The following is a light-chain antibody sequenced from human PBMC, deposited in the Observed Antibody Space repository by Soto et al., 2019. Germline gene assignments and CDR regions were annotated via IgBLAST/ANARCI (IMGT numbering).Light chain of an antibody. Sequence: QSALTQPRSVSGSPGQSVTISCTGTTGDVGAYNFVSWYQHHPGKAPKLMIYDASKRPSGVPDRFSASKSGNTASLTISGLQAEDEADYYCCSYAGSFTWVFGGGTQVTVL. CDR3: CSYAGSFTWV. J-gene: IGLJ3*02. CDR1: TGDVGAYNF. V-gene: IGLV2-11*01. CDR2: DAS.